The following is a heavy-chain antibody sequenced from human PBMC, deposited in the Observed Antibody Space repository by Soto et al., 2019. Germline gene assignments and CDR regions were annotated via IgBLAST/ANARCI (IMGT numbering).Heavy chain of an antibody. Sequence: GGSLRLSCAASGFTFSSYGMHWVRQAPGKGLEWVAVIWYDGSNKYYADSVKGRFTISRDNSKNTLYLQMNSLRAEDTAVHYCASLGFWSGSRLYYYYGMDVWGQGTTVTVSS. J-gene: IGHJ6*02. D-gene: IGHD3-3*01. CDR2: IWYDGSNK. V-gene: IGHV3-33*01. CDR3: ASLGFWSGSRLYYYYGMDV. CDR1: GFTFSSYG.